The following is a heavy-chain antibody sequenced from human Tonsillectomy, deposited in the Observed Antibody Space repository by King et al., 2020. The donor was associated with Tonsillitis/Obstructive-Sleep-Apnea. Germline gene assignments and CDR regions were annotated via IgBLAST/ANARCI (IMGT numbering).Heavy chain of an antibody. Sequence: VQLVESGGGLVQPGGSLRLSCAASGFTFSSYYMNWVRQAPGKGLKWVANIKEDGSEKYYVDSVKGRFTISRDNAKKSLFLQMNSLRAEDTAVYYCAREGYGADAYDAFDVWGQGTMVTVSS. V-gene: IGHV3-7*03. CDR2: IKEDGSEK. CDR1: GFTFSSYY. J-gene: IGHJ3*01. CDR3: AREGYGADAYDAFDV. D-gene: IGHD4/OR15-4a*01.